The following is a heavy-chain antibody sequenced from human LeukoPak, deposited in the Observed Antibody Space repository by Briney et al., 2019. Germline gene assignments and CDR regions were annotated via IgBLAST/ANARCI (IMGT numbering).Heavy chain of an antibody. CDR3: ARGTYIVVVPAAAAYNWFDP. J-gene: IGHJ5*02. CDR2: IYYSGST. V-gene: IGHV4-39*01. D-gene: IGHD2-2*01. CDR1: GGSISSSSYY. Sequence: PSETLSLTCTVSGGSISSSSYYWGWIRQPPGKGLEWIGSIYYSGSTYYNPSLKSRVTISVDTSKNQFSLKLSSVTAADTAVYYCARGTYIVVVPAAAAYNWFDPWGQGTLVTVSS.